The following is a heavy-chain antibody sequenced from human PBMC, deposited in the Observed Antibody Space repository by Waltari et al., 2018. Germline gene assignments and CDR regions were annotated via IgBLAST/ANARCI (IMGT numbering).Heavy chain of an antibody. Sequence: QVQLQESGPGLVKPSQTLSLTCTVSGGSISSGSYYWSWIRQPAGKGLEWIGRIYTSGSTNYNPSLKSRVTISVDTSKNQFSLKLSSVTAADTAVYYCARLLRTTPRGGYYYGMDVWGQGTTVTVSS. CDR3: ARLLRTTPRGGYYYGMDV. CDR1: GGSISSGSYY. D-gene: IGHD2-15*01. J-gene: IGHJ6*02. V-gene: IGHV4-61*02. CDR2: IYTSGST.